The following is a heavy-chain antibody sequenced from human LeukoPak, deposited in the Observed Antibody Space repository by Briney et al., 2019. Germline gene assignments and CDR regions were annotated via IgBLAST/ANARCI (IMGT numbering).Heavy chain of an antibody. CDR2: VYHNGET. D-gene: IGHD1-26*01. CDR3: VTPRSWELSDMAV. J-gene: IGHJ6*03. CDR1: GYSITTNYY. Sequence: SETLSLTCTVSGYSITTNYYWAWIRQSPGTGLEWIGSVYHNGETYYNPSLRSRVIISVDTSKNEFSLRLTSVTAADTAVYYCVTPRSWELSDMAVWGKGTTVIVSS. V-gene: IGHV4-38-2*02.